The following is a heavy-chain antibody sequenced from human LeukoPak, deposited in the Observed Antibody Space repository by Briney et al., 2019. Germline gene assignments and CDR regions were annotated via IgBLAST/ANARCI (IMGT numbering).Heavy chain of an antibody. Sequence: SETLSLTCTVSGGSISSGGYYWSWIRQPPGKGLEWIVYIYHSGSTYYNPSLKSRVTISVDRSKNQFSLKLSSVTAADAAVYYCARENCSSTSCYTPHYFDYWGQGTLVTVSS. D-gene: IGHD2-2*02. J-gene: IGHJ4*02. CDR3: ARENCSSTSCYTPHYFDY. CDR2: IYHSGST. V-gene: IGHV4-30-2*01. CDR1: GGSISSGGYY.